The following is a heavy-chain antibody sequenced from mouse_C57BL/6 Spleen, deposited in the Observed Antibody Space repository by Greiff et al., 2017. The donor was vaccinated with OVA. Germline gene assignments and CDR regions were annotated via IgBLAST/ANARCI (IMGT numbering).Heavy chain of an antibody. J-gene: IGHJ4*01. Sequence: EVKLVESGPELVKPGASVKIPCKASGYTFTDYNMDWVKQSHGKSLEWIGDINPNNGGTIYNQKFKGKATLTVDKSSSTAYMELRSLTSEDTAVYYCARDGYAMDYWGQGTSVTVSS. V-gene: IGHV1-18*01. CDR2: INPNNGGT. CDR1: GYTFTDYN. CDR3: ARDGYAMDY.